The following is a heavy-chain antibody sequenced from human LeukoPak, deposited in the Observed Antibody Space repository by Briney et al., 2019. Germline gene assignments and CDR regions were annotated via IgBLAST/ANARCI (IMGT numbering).Heavy chain of an antibody. Sequence: PGGSLRLSCAASGFTFSNAWMSWVRQAPGKGLEWVGRIKSKTDGGTTDYAAPVKGRFTISRDDSKNTLYLQMNSLKTEDTAVYYCTTMAYFDWLPHDAFDIWGQGTMVTVSS. CDR2: IKSKTDGGTT. CDR3: TTMAYFDWLPHDAFDI. CDR1: GFTFSNAW. D-gene: IGHD3-9*01. J-gene: IGHJ3*02. V-gene: IGHV3-15*01.